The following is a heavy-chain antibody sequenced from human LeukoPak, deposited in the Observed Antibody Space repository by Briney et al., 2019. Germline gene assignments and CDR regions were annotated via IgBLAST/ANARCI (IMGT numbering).Heavy chain of an antibody. CDR2: INPNSGGT. CDR3: AREGRAANWFDP. Sequence: ASVKVSCKASGYTFTGYYMHWVRQAPGQGLEWMGRINPNSGGTNYAQKFQGRVTMTRDTSICTAYMELSRLRSDDTAVYYCAREGRAANWFDPWGQGTLVTVSS. CDR1: GYTFTGYY. J-gene: IGHJ5*02. V-gene: IGHV1-2*06.